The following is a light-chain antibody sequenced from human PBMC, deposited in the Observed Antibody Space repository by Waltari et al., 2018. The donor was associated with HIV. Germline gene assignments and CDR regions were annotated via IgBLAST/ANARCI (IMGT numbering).Light chain of an antibody. CDR1: SSNIGRDT. CDR2: NNN. V-gene: IGLV1-44*01. Sequence: QSVLTQPPSASGTPGQRVTISCSGGSSNIGRDTVNSYQHLPGTAPKLLIYNNNRRPSGVPDRFSGSKSGTSASLAISGLQSEDEADYYCASWDGSLNGWVFGGGTKLTVL. CDR3: ASWDGSLNGWV. J-gene: IGLJ3*02.